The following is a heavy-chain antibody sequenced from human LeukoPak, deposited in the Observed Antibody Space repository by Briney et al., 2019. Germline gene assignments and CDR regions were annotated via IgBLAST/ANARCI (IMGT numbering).Heavy chain of an antibody. D-gene: IGHD6-13*01. J-gene: IGHJ6*02. Sequence: PGGSLRLSCAASGFTFDDYAMHWVRQAPGKGLEWVSLISGDGGSTYYADSVKGRFTISRDNSKNSLYLQMNSLRTEDTALYYCAKDKAVAAAGSQYYYYGMDVWGQGTTVTVSS. CDR2: ISGDGGST. CDR1: GFTFDDYA. CDR3: AKDKAVAAAGSQYYYYGMDV. V-gene: IGHV3-43*02.